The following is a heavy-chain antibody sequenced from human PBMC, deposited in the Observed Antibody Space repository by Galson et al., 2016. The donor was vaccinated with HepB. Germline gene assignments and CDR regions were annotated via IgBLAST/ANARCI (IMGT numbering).Heavy chain of an antibody. V-gene: IGHV3-23*01. D-gene: IGHD3-9*01. Sequence: SLRLSCAASGITFSPYAMTLVRQAPGKGLEWVSFISAGGGSTTSVRSVKGRFTISRDDSKKTLYLKMDSLRADDKAVYYCARVLTQSHYYGMDVWGQGTTVTVSS. CDR3: ARVLTQSHYYGMDV. CDR2: ISAGGGST. J-gene: IGHJ6*02. CDR1: GITFSPYA.